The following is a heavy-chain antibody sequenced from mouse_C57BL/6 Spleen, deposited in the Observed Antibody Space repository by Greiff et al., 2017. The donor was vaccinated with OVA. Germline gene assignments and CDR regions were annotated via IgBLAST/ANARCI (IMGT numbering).Heavy chain of an antibody. J-gene: IGHJ3*01. Sequence: VQLQQSGAELVRPGASVTLSCKASGYTFTDYEMHWVKQTPVHGLEWIGAIDPETGGTAYNQKFKGKAILTADKSSSPAYMELRSLTSEDSAVYYCTRGEGWLRRFAYWGQGTLVTVSA. CDR3: TRGEGWLRRFAY. V-gene: IGHV1-15*01. D-gene: IGHD2-2*01. CDR1: GYTFTDYE. CDR2: IDPETGGT.